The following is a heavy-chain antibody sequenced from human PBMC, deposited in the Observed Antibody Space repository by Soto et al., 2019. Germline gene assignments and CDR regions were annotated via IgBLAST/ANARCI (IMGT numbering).Heavy chain of an antibody. D-gene: IGHD3-22*01. Sequence: QVQLQESGPGLVKPSQTLSLTCTVSGGSISSGGYYWSWIRQHPGKGLEWIGYIYYSGSTYYNPSLKCRVTISVDTSKNQFSLKLTSVTAADTAVYYCARGSPITMMVDPWGQGTLVTVSS. J-gene: IGHJ5*02. CDR3: ARGSPITMMVDP. CDR1: GGSISSGGYY. CDR2: IYYSGST. V-gene: IGHV4-31*03.